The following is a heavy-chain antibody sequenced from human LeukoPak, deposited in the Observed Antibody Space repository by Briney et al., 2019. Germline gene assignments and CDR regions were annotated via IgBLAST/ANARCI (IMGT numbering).Heavy chain of an antibody. Sequence: SETLSLTCTVSGGSISSSSYYWGWIRQPPGKGLEWIGSIYYSGSTYYNPSLKSRVTISVDTPKNQFSLKLSSVTAADTAVYYCARVFGGSYYDHYYYYMDVWGKGTTVTVSS. J-gene: IGHJ6*03. CDR2: IYYSGST. CDR3: ARVFGGSYYDHYYYYMDV. CDR1: GGSISSSSYY. D-gene: IGHD1-26*01. V-gene: IGHV4-39*07.